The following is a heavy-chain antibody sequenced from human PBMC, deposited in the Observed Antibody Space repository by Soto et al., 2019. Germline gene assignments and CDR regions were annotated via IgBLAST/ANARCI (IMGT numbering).Heavy chain of an antibody. CDR1: GYTFTSYG. Sequence: QVQLVQSGAEVKKPGASVKVSCKASGYTFTSYGISWVRQAPGQGXEXXXXXXXXSGNTNYAQKLQGRVTMTTDTSTSTAYMELRSLRSDDTAVYYCARSCSGGSCYYSYYYYGMDVWGQGTTVTVSS. D-gene: IGHD2-15*01. CDR3: ARSCSGGSCYYSYYYYGMDV. J-gene: IGHJ6*02. V-gene: IGHV1-18*04. CDR2: XXXXSGNT.